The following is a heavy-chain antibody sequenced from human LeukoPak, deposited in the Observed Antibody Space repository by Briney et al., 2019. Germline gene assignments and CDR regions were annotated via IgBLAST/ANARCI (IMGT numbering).Heavy chain of an antibody. J-gene: IGHJ4*02. CDR1: GFTFSSYG. CDR2: IWYDGSNK. D-gene: IGHD3-22*01. V-gene: IGHV3-30*02. CDR3: AKDDSSGYTFDY. Sequence: PGGSLRLSCAASGFTFSSYGMHWVRQAPGKGLEWVAVIWYDGSNKYYADSVKGRFTISRDNSKNTLYLQMNSLRAEDTAVYYCAKDDSSGYTFDYWGQGTLVTVSS.